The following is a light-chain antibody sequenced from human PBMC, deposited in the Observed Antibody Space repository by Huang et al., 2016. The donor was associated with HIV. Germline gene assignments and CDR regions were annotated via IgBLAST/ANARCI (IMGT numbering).Light chain of an antibody. J-gene: IGKJ2*01. CDR1: QDISNY. V-gene: IGKV1-33*01. Sequence: DIQLTQSPSSLSASVGDGVTITCQASQDISNYLNWYQQKPGQAPKLLIFDASNLESGVPSRFTGSGSGTDFNMTISSLQPEDIATYYCQQYDSSPSVIFGQGTKLEIK. CDR2: DAS. CDR3: QQYDSSPSVI.